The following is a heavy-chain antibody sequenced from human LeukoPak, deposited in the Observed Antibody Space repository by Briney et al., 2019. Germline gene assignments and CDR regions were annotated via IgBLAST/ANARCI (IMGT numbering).Heavy chain of an antibody. Sequence: GGSLRLSCAASGFTFSSYSMNWVRQAPGKGLEWVSSISSSSSYIYYADSVKGRFTISRDNAKNSLYLQMNSLRAEDTAVYYCANSPGGSTGWFPDSWGQGTLVTVSS. J-gene: IGHJ4*02. V-gene: IGHV3-21*01. CDR2: ISSSSSYI. CDR1: GFTFSSYS. D-gene: IGHD6-19*01. CDR3: ANSPGGSTGWFPDS.